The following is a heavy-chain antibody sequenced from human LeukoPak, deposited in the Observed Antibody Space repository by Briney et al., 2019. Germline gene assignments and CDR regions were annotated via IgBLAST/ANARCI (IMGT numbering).Heavy chain of an antibody. V-gene: IGHV1-18*01. CDR1: GYTFTSYG. Sequence: ASVEVSCKASGYTFTSYGISWVRQAPGQGLEWMGWISAYNGNTNYAQKLQGRVTMTTDTSTSTAYMELRSLRSDDTAVYYCARAPPRVTAAGYDYWGQGTLVTVSS. CDR3: ARAPPRVTAAGYDY. J-gene: IGHJ4*02. D-gene: IGHD6-13*01. CDR2: ISAYNGNT.